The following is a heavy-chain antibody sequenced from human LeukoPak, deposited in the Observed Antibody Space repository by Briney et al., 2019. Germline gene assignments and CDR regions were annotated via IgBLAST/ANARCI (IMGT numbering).Heavy chain of an antibody. CDR3: ARDRRGVVPAAHYYGMDV. D-gene: IGHD2-2*01. CDR1: GFTFDDYG. CDR2: INWNGGST. Sequence: PGGSLRLSCAASGFTFDDYGMSWVRQAPGKGLEWVSGINWNGGSTGYADSVKGRFTISRDNAKNSLYLQMNSLRAEDTALYYCARDRRGVVPAAHYYGMDVWGQGTTVTVSS. J-gene: IGHJ6*02. V-gene: IGHV3-20*04.